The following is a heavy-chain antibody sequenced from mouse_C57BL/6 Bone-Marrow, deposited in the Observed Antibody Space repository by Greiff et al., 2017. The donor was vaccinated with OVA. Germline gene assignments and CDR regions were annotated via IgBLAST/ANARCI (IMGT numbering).Heavy chain of an antibody. V-gene: IGHV1-69*01. Sequence: QVQLQQPGAELVMPGASVKLSCKASGYTFTSYWMHWVKQRPGQGLEWIGEIDPSDSYTNYTQKFKGKSTLTVDKSSSTAYMQLSSLTSEDSAVYYCARGIYYYGSSYVDFDVWGTGTTVTVSS. D-gene: IGHD1-1*01. J-gene: IGHJ1*03. CDR1: GYTFTSYW. CDR2: IDPSDSYT. CDR3: ARGIYYYGSSYVDFDV.